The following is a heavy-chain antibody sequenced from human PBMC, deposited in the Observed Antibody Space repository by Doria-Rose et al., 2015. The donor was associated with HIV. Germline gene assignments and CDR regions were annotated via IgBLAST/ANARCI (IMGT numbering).Heavy chain of an antibody. Sequence: ESGPVLVKPTETLTLTCTVSGVSLSSPGMGVSWIRQPPGKALEWLANIFSDDGISYNTSLKSRLTISRGTSKSQVVLTMTDMDPVDTATYYCARIKSSRWYHKYYFDFWGRGTLVIVSA. CDR2: IFSDDGI. D-gene: IGHD6-13*01. J-gene: IGHJ4*02. CDR3: ARIKSSRWYHKYYFDF. V-gene: IGHV2-26*01. CDR1: GVSLSSPGMG.